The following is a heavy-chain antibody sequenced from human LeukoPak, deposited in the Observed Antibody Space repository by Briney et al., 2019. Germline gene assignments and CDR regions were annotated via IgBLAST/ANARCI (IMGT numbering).Heavy chain of an antibody. D-gene: IGHD3-9*01. Sequence: GGSLRLSCAASGFTFSSYGMHWVRQAPGKGLEWVAFIRYDGSNKYYADSVKGRFTISRDNSKNTLYLQMNSLRAEDTAVYYCAKDDILTGYSLDYWGQGTLVTVSS. V-gene: IGHV3-30*02. CDR1: GFTFSSYG. J-gene: IGHJ4*02. CDR2: IRYDGSNK. CDR3: AKDDILTGYSLDY.